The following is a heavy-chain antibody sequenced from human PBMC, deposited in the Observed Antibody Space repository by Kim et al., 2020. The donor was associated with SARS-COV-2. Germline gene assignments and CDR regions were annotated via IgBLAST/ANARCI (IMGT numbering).Heavy chain of an antibody. D-gene: IGHD4-17*01. CDR1: GYTLTELS. CDR2: FDPEDGET. CDR3: ATPNTGTTVVTPLDY. J-gene: IGHJ4*02. Sequence: ASVKVSCKVSGYTLTELSMHWVRQAPGKGLEWMGGFDPEDGETIYAQKFQGRVTMTEDTSTDTAYMELSSLRSEDTAVYYCATPNTGTTVVTPLDYWGQGTLVTVSS. V-gene: IGHV1-24*01.